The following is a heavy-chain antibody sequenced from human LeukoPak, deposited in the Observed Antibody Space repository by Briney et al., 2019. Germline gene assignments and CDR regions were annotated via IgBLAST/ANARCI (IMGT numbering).Heavy chain of an antibody. CDR3: AQNRVTIFGLVEDYFDS. D-gene: IGHD3-3*01. V-gene: IGHV3-23*01. CDR2: ISDSGYST. Sequence: GGSMRLSCAASGFTFSNHAMSWVRQAPGKGLEWVSAISDSGYSTYYALSVKGRFTVSRDNSKNALYLQMDSLRAEDTALYYCAQNRVTIFGLVEDYFDSWGQRTVVSLSS. CDR1: GFTFSNHA. J-gene: IGHJ4*02.